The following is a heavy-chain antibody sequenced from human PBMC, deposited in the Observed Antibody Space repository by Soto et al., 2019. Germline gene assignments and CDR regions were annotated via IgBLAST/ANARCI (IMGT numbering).Heavy chain of an antibody. CDR2: ISYDGSNK. CDR1: GFTFSSYG. CDR3: AKDRAGYDFWSGYYLRTTIHYGMDV. J-gene: IGHJ6*02. D-gene: IGHD3-3*01. Sequence: QVQLVESGGGVVQPGRSLRLSCAASGFTFSSYGMHWVRQAPGKGLEWVAVISYDGSNKYYADSVKGRFTISRDNSKNTLYLQMNSLRAEDTAVYYCAKDRAGYDFWSGYYLRTTIHYGMDVWGQGTTVTVSS. V-gene: IGHV3-30*18.